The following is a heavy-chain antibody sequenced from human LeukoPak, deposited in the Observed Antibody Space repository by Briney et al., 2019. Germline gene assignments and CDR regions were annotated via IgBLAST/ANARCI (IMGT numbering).Heavy chain of an antibody. J-gene: IGHJ4*02. CDR1: GITLSNYG. V-gene: IGHV3-23*01. Sequence: GGSLRLSCAVSGITLSNYGMSWVRQAPGKGLEWVAGISDSGGRTNYADSVKGRFTISRDNPKNTLYLQMHSLRAEDTAVYFCAKRGVVIRVILVWFHKEAYYFDSWGQGALVTVSS. CDR2: ISDSGGRT. D-gene: IGHD3-22*01. CDR3: AKRGVVIRVILVWFHKEAYYFDS.